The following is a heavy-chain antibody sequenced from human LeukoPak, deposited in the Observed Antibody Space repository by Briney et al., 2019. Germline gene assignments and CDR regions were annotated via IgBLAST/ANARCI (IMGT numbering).Heavy chain of an antibody. CDR3: ARVDAYDSSGYYWFDP. CDR1: GYTFTSYG. J-gene: IGHJ5*02. Sequence: ASVKVSCKASGYTFTSYGISWVRQAPGQGLEWMGWISAYNGNTNYAQKLQGRVTMTTDTSTSTAYMELRSLRSDDTAVYYCARVDAYDSSGYYWFDPWGQGTLVTVSS. V-gene: IGHV1-18*01. D-gene: IGHD3-22*01. CDR2: ISAYNGNT.